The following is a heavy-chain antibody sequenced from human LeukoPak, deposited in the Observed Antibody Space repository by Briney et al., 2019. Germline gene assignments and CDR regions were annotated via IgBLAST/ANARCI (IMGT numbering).Heavy chain of an antibody. CDR2: IYTSGST. CDR3: ARDRALGCYYYMDV. J-gene: IGHJ6*03. Sequence: SETLSLTCTVSGGSISSGSYYWAWIRQPAGKGLEWIGRIYTSGSTNYNPSLESRVTISVDTSKNQFSLKLSSVTAADTAVYYCARDRALGCYYYMDVWGKGTTVTISS. V-gene: IGHV4-61*02. D-gene: IGHD3-10*01. CDR1: GGSISSGSYY.